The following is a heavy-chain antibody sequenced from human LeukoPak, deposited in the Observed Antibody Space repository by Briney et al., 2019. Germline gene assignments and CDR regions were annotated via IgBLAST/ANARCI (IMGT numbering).Heavy chain of an antibody. Sequence: GASVKVSCKASGYTFTSYYMHWVRQAPGQGLEWMGIINPSGGSTSYAQKFQGRVTMTRDTSTSTVYMELSSLRSEDTAVYYCARALSTRYGTGGIAVAGTFDYWGQGTLVTVSS. D-gene: IGHD6-19*01. CDR3: ARALSTRYGTGGIAVAGTFDY. CDR1: GYTFTSYY. CDR2: INPSGGST. V-gene: IGHV1-46*01. J-gene: IGHJ4*02.